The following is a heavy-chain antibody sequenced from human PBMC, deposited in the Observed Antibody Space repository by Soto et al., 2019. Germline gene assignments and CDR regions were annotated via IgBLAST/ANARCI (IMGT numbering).Heavy chain of an antibody. CDR2: TSYDGSNK. CDR3: AGVYYG. V-gene: IGHV3-30-3*01. D-gene: IGHD2-8*01. J-gene: IGHJ6*01. CDR1: GLTFSSYA. Sequence: QEQLVESGGGVVQPGRSLRLSCAASGLTFSSYAMSWVRQAPGKGLEWVAATSYDGSNKYYVDSVKGRFTISRDNSKNTLDLQMNSLRAEXXAVXYCAGVYYG.